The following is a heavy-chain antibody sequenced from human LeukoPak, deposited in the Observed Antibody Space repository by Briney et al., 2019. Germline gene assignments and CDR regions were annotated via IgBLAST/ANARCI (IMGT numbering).Heavy chain of an antibody. CDR1: GFTFSSYA. CDR2: ISGSGDST. D-gene: IGHD6-19*01. J-gene: IGHJ3*02. Sequence: PGGSLRLSCAASGFTFSSYAMSWVRQAPGKWLEWVSAISGSGDSTYYADSVKGRFTISRDNSKNTLYLQMNSLRAEDTAVYYCAKGYSSAWYNFDIWGQGTTVTVSS. V-gene: IGHV3-23*01. CDR3: AKGYSSAWYNFDI.